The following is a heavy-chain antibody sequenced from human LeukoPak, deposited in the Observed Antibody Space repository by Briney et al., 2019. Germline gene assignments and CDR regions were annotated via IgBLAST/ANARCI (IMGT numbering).Heavy chain of an antibody. J-gene: IGHJ6*02. V-gene: IGHV3-7*03. CDR1: GFTFSSYW. D-gene: IGHD3-3*02. CDR2: IKQDGSEK. CDR3: ARVNLILSRDYGMDV. Sequence: GGSLRLSCAASGFTFSSYWMSWVRQAPGKGLEWVANIKQDGSEKYYVDSVKGRFTISRDNAKNSLYLQMNGLRAEDTAVYYCARVNLILSRDYGMDVWGQGTTVTVSS.